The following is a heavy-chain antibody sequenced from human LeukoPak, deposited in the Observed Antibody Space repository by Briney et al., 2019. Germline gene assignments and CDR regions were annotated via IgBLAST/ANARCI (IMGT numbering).Heavy chain of an antibody. V-gene: IGHV4-59*08. CDR2: IDYSGNT. CDR1: GGSISSSY. D-gene: IGHD4-17*01. J-gene: IGHJ4*02. Sequence: SETLSLTCTVSGGSISSSYWSWIRQPPGKGLEWIGCIDYSGNTNYNPSLKSRVTISVERSKNQFSLKLSSVTAADTAVYYCARATSYGDYVDYWGQGTLVTVSS. CDR3: ARATSYGDYVDY.